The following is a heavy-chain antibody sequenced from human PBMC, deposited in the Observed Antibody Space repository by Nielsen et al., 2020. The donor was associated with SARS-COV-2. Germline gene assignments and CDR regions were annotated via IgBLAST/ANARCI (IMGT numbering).Heavy chain of an antibody. CDR2: ISYEGSEK. J-gene: IGHJ6*02. Sequence: GESLKISCAASGFTFDDYGMYWVRQAPGKGLEWVASISYEGSEKYYADSLNGRFTVSRDTSKNTVHLQMNSLSVEDTAVYHCAKRRAVFMLTFGGEGAMDVWGQGTTVSVSS. V-gene: IGHV3-30*18. CDR3: AKRRAVFMLTFGGEGAMDV. CDR1: GFTFDDYG. D-gene: IGHD3-16*01.